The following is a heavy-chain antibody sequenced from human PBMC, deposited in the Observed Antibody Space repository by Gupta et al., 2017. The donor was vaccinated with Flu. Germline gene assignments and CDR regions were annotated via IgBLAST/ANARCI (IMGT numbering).Heavy chain of an antibody. Sequence: QVQLQESGPGLVKPSQTLSLTCTVSGGSISSGTSYWSCIRQPAGKGLEWMGRIYTSGSTNYNPSLKSRVTISVDRPKNQFSLKLSSVTAADTAVYYCAFGYYSGLSSWGQGTPVTISS. CDR3: AFGYYSGLSS. CDR1: GGSISSGTSY. CDR2: IYTSGST. J-gene: IGHJ5*02. D-gene: IGHD3-22*01. V-gene: IGHV4-61*02.